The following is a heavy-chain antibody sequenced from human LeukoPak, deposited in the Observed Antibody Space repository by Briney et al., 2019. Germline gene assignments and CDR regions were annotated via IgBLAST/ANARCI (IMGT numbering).Heavy chain of an antibody. Sequence: ADTLSLTCSVSVGAIISYYWSWTRQPAGKGPEWIGHIYPTGNTDYNPFRKTRVTMSTDLSKKQFSLRLRSVTAADTAVYYCARSKFYDSTGYSPGYYMDVWGKGTAVTVSS. J-gene: IGHJ6*03. CDR3: ARSKFYDSTGYSPGYYMDV. V-gene: IGHV4-4*07. D-gene: IGHD3-22*01. CDR2: IYPTGNT. CDR1: VGAIISYY.